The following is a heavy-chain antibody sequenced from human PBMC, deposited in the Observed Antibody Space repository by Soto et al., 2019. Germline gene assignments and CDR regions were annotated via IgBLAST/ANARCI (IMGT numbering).Heavy chain of an antibody. CDR1: GYTFTSYD. D-gene: IGHD2-2*01. CDR2: MNPNSGNT. CDR3: ARKGIVVVPAAHYYYYYMDV. Sequence: ASVKVSCKASGYTFTSYDINWVRQATGQGLEWMGWMNPNSGNTGYAQKFQGRVTMTRNTSISTAYMELSSLRSEDTAVYYCARKGIVVVPAAHYYYYYMDVWGKGTTVTVSS. V-gene: IGHV1-8*01. J-gene: IGHJ6*03.